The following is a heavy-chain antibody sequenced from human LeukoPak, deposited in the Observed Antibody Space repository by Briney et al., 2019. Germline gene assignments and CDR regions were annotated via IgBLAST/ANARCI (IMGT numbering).Heavy chain of an antibody. CDR3: ARSSRSGYYGMDV. D-gene: IGHD3-10*01. J-gene: IGHJ6*02. CDR1: GYTFTSYA. CDR2: IIPIFGTA. Sequence: SVKVSCKASGYTFTSYAMHWVRQAPGQGLEWMGGIIPIFGTANYAQKFQGRVTITADESTSTAYMELSSLRSEDTAVYYCARSSRSGYYGMDVWGQGTTVTVSS. V-gene: IGHV1-69*13.